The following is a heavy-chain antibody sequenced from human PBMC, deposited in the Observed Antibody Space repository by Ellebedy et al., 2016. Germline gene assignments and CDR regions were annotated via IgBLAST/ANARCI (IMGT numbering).Heavy chain of an antibody. J-gene: IGHJ4*01. CDR1: GYTFTSYG. V-gene: IGHV1-18*01. CDR3: ARAQQLPTLDFDY. Sequence: ASVKVSXXASGYTFTSYGISWVRQAPGQGLEWMGWISAYNGNTNYAQKLQGRVTMTRDTSTSTVYMELSSLRSEDTAVYYCARAQQLPTLDFDYWGQGTLVTVSS. D-gene: IGHD6-13*01. CDR2: ISAYNGNT.